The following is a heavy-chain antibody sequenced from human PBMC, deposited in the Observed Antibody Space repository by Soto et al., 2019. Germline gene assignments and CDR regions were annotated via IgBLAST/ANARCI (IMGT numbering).Heavy chain of an antibody. CDR3: AAPQRNTWNYYFDY. CDR1: GFRFSNYA. V-gene: IGHV3-23*01. CDR2: ISGGGGST. Sequence: PWGSLRLACAASGFRFSNYAMSWFRQAPGKGLEWVSAISGGGGSTYYADSVKGRFTISRDNSKNTLYLQMNSLGAEDTAVYYCAAPQRNTWNYYFDYWGQGTLVTVSS. D-gene: IGHD1-1*01. J-gene: IGHJ4*02.